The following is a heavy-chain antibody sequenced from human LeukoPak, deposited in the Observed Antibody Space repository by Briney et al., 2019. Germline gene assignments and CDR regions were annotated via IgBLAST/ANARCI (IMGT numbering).Heavy chain of an antibody. D-gene: IGHD6-13*01. Sequence: PGGSLRLSCAASGFTFSKAWMTWVRQSAGKGLEWVGRIKSRADGGTTDYPAPVKGRFTISRDDEKNTVCLEINSLTTEDSAVYYCTTVGSSWGFDYWGQGTLVTVSS. V-gene: IGHV3-15*01. J-gene: IGHJ4*02. CDR1: GFTFSKAW. CDR3: TTVGSSWGFDY. CDR2: IKSRADGGTT.